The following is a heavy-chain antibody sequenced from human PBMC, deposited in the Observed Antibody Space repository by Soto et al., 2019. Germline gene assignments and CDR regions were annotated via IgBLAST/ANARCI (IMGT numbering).Heavy chain of an antibody. CDR1: GGSISSDGHY. D-gene: IGHD3-22*01. Sequence: SETLSLTCTVSGGSISSDGHYWSWIRQHPGKGLEWIGYIYYSGSTYYNPSLKSRVTISVDTSKNQFSLKLSSVTAADTAVYYCARGGDDSSGSDAFDIWGQGTMVTVSS. J-gene: IGHJ3*02. CDR3: ARGGDDSSGSDAFDI. V-gene: IGHV4-30-4*08. CDR2: IYYSGST.